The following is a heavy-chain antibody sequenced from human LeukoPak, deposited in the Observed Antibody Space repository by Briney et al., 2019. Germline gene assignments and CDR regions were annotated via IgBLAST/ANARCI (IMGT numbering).Heavy chain of an antibody. J-gene: IGHJ4*02. Sequence: HSGGSLRLSCAASGFTFSSYWMHWVRHAPGKGLVWVSRINSDGSSTSYADSVKGRFTISRDNAKSTLYLQMNSLRAEDTAVYYCARSYDSSGYYPDYWGQGTLVTVSS. CDR3: ARSYDSSGYYPDY. CDR2: INSDGSST. CDR1: GFTFSSYW. D-gene: IGHD3-22*01. V-gene: IGHV3-74*01.